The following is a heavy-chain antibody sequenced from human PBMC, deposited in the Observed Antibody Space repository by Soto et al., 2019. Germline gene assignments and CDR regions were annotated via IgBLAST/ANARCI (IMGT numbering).Heavy chain of an antibody. J-gene: IGHJ6*02. V-gene: IGHV1-69*04. CDR1: GGTFSSYT. Sequence: ASVKVSCKASGGTFSSYTLSWERQAPGQGLEWMGRIIPILGIANYAQKFQGRVTITADKSTSTAYMELSSLRSEDTAVYYCAREGGGSDYYYGMDVWGQGTTVTVSS. CDR3: AREGGGSDYYYGMDV. D-gene: IGHD1-26*01. CDR2: IIPILGIA.